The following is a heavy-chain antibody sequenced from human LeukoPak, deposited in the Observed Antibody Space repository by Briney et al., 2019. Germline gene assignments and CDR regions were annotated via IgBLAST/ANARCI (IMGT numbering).Heavy chain of an antibody. Sequence: GGSLRLPCAASGFTFSSYWMHWVRQAPGKGLVWVSRINSDGSSTSYADSVKGRFTTSRDNAKNTLYLQMDSLRAEDTAVYFCARKVAGGTGYFDYWGQGTLVTVSS. CDR2: INSDGSST. J-gene: IGHJ4*02. CDR1: GFTFSSYW. CDR3: ARKVAGGTGYFDY. V-gene: IGHV3-74*01. D-gene: IGHD6-13*01.